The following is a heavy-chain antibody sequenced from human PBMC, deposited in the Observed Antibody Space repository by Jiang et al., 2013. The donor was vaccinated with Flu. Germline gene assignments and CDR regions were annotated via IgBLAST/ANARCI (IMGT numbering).Heavy chain of an antibody. Sequence: GAEVKKPGASVKVSCKASGYTFTSYYMHWVRQAPGQGLEWMGIINPSGGSTSYAQKFQGRVTMTRDTSTSTVYMELSSLRSEDTAVYYCARSRPPYDSSGSWFDPWGQGTLVTVSS. D-gene: IGHD3-22*01. V-gene: IGHV1-46*01. CDR1: GYTFTSYY. CDR2: INPSGGST. J-gene: IGHJ5*02. CDR3: ARSRPPYDSSGSWFDP.